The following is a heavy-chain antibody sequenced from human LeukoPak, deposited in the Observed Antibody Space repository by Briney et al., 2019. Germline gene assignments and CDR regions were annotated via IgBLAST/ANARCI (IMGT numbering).Heavy chain of an antibody. CDR3: AKRDTSGSYYFDS. CDR2: FSKGGTTT. CDR1: GFTFSIYA. J-gene: IGHJ4*02. D-gene: IGHD3-22*01. Sequence: GGSLRLSCAASGFTFSIYAMSWVRQAPGKGLEWASTFSKGGTTTYYPDSMKGRFTISRDNSKNTLYLQMNSLRAEDTAVYYCAKRDTSGSYYFDSWGQGTQVTVSS. V-gene: IGHV3-23*01.